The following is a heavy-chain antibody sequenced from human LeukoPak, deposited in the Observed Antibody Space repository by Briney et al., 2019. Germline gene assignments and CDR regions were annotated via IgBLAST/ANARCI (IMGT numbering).Heavy chain of an antibody. CDR2: ISYDGSNK. Sequence: GGSLRLSCAASGFTFSSYAMHWVRQAPGKGLEWGAVISYDGSNKYYADSVKGRFTISRDNSKNTLYLQMNSLRAEDTAVYYCARSNLGQLDYWGQGTLVTVSS. CDR3: ARSNLGQLDY. CDR1: GFTFSSYA. V-gene: IGHV3-30*04. J-gene: IGHJ4*02. D-gene: IGHD1-14*01.